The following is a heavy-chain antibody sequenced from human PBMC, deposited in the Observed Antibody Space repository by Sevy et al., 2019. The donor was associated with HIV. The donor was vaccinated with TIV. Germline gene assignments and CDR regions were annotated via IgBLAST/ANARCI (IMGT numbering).Heavy chain of an antibody. D-gene: IGHD3-16*01. CDR1: GFIFKNAW. J-gene: IGHJ4*02. CDR2: INSKIEGGTT. V-gene: IGHV3-15*01. Sequence: GGSLRLSCVASGFIFKNAWMTWVRQAPGKGLEWVGRINSKIEGGTTDYAAPVKGRFTISRDDSKYTLYLQMNSLKTDDTALYYCVSGHDNVAIFDCWGQRTMVTVSS. CDR3: VSGHDNVAIFDC.